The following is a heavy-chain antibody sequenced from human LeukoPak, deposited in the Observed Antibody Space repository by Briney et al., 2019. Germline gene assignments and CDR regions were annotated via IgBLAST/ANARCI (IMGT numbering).Heavy chain of an antibody. CDR2: INPNSGGT. Sequence: GASVKVSCKASGGTFSSYAVSWVRQAPGQGLEWMGWINPNSGGTNYAQKFQGRGTKTRYTSISTAHMELSRLRSDDTAVYYCARTTGAYYDFWSGYRFDAFDIWGQGTMVTVSS. V-gene: IGHV1-2*02. J-gene: IGHJ3*02. CDR1: GGTFSSYA. D-gene: IGHD3-3*01. CDR3: ARTTGAYYDFWSGYRFDAFDI.